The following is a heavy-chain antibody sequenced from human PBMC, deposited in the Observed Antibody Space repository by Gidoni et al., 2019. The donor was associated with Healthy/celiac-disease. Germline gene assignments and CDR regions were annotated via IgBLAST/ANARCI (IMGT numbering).Heavy chain of an antibody. CDR1: GGSISSSSYY. J-gene: IGHJ4*02. D-gene: IGHD3-3*01. CDR2: IYYSGST. CDR3: ASIRFLEWLPDY. Sequence: LSLTCTVSGGSISSSSYYWGWIRQPPGKGLEWIGSIYYSGSTYYNPSLKSRVTISVDTSKNQFSLKLSSVTAADTAVYYCASIRFLEWLPDYRGQGTLVTVSS. V-gene: IGHV4-39*01.